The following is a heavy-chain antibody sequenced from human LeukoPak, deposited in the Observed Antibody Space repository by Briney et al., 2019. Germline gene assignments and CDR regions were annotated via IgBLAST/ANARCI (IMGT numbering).Heavy chain of an antibody. CDR1: GDSVSSISVA. CDR2: TYYRSKWYK. CDR3: ARGPSYFQH. Sequence: SQTLSLTCAISGDSVSSISVAWNWIRQSPSRGLEWLGRTYYRSKWYKYYAVSVKGRITINPDTSKNQFSLQLNSVTPEDTAVYYCARGPSYFQHWGQGTLVTVSS. J-gene: IGHJ1*01. V-gene: IGHV6-1*01.